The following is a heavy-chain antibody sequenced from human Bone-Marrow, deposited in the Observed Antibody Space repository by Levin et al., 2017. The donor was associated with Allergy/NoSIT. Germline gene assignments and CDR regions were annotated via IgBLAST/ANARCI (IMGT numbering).Heavy chain of an antibody. J-gene: IGHJ5*02. CDR1: GYTFTRFA. Sequence: ASVKVSCKASGYTFTRFAINWVRHAPGQGPEWMGWIDTNTGNPTYAQGFTGRFVFSLDTSISTAYLQITSLQVEDSATYYCARVVDSRSFWFDPWGQGTLVTVSS. CDR3: ARVVDSRSFWFDP. D-gene: IGHD6-6*01. CDR2: IDTNTGNP. V-gene: IGHV7-4-1*02.